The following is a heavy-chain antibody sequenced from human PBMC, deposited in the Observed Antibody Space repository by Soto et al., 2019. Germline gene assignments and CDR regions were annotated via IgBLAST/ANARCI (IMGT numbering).Heavy chain of an antibody. D-gene: IGHD3-3*01. J-gene: IGHJ3*02. V-gene: IGHV4-34*01. CDR3: ARGKSGYHHDAFDI. CDR1: GGSFSGYY. Sequence: QVQLQQWGAGLLKPSETLSLTCAVYGGSFSGYYWSWIRQPPGKGLEWIGEINHSGSTNYNPSLKSRVTISVDTSHNQFSLKLSSVTAADTAVYYCARGKSGYHHDAFDIWGQGTMVTVSS. CDR2: INHSGST.